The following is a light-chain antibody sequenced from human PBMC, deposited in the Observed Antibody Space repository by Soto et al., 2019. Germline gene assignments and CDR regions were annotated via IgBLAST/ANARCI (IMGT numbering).Light chain of an antibody. CDR1: SSDVGGYNY. V-gene: IGLV2-14*01. CDR2: DVS. J-gene: IGLJ3*02. CDR3: LAWDSSLRVWV. Sequence: QSALTQPASVSGSPGQSITISCTGTSSDVGGYNYVSWYQQHPGKAPKLMIYDVSNRPSGVSNRFSGSKSGNTASLTISGLQAEDEADYYCLAWDSSLRVWVFGGGTKLTVL.